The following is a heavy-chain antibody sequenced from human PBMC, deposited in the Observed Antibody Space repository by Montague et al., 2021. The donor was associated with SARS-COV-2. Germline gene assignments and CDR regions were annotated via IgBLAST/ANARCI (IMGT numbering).Heavy chain of an antibody. CDR1: GGSISSSTYY. D-gene: IGHD3-22*01. V-gene: IGHV4-39*01. CDR2: IFYDGST. Sequence: SETLSLTCIVSGGSISSSTYYWGWIRQPPGKGLEWIGSIFYDGSTYYNPSLKSRVTISVDTSKNQFSLNLSSVTAADTAVYYCARHGPNDHYDRGYFDLGGRGTRVTVS. CDR3: ARHGPNDHYDRGYFDL. J-gene: IGHJ2*01.